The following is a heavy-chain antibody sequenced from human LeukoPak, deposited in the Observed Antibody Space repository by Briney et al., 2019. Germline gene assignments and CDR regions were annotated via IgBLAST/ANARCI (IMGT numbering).Heavy chain of an antibody. Sequence: GGSLRLSCAASGFTFSSYGMHWVRQAPGKGPEWVAVISYDGSNKYYADSVKGRFTISRDNSKNTLYLQMNSLRAEDTAVYYCATEKKGAYSSSAGGPFDVWGQGTMVTVSS. J-gene: IGHJ3*01. CDR2: ISYDGSNK. D-gene: IGHD2-2*01. CDR3: ATEKKGAYSSSAGGPFDV. V-gene: IGHV3-30*03. CDR1: GFTFSSYG.